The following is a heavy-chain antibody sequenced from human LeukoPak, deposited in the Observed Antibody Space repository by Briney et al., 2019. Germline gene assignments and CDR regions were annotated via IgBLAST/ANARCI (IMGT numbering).Heavy chain of an antibody. CDR3: ARELRGGIAAAPGWFDP. Sequence: SETLSLTCTVSGGSISSGGYYWSWIRQHPGKSLEWIGYIYYSGSTYYNPSLKSRVTISVDTSKNQFSLKLSSVTAADTAVYYCARELRGGIAAAPGWFDPWGQGTLVTVSS. V-gene: IGHV4-31*03. D-gene: IGHD6-13*01. CDR2: IYYSGST. J-gene: IGHJ5*02. CDR1: GGSISSGGYY.